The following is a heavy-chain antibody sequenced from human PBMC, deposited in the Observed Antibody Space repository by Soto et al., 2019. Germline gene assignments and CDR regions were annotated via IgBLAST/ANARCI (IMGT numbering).Heavy chain of an antibody. CDR1: GFTFSSYS. CDR3: ARDPLGREVAAFDI. J-gene: IGHJ3*02. Sequence: GGSLRLSCAASGFTFSSYSMNWVRQAPGKGLEWVSYISSSSTIYYADSVKGRFTISRDNAKNSLYLQMNSLRDEDTAVYYCARDPLGREVAAFDIWGQGTMVTVSS. V-gene: IGHV3-48*02. CDR2: ISSSSTI. D-gene: IGHD2-15*01.